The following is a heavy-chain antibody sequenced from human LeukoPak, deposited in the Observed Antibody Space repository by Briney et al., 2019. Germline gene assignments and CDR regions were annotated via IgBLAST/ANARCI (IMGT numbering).Heavy chain of an antibody. D-gene: IGHD3-10*01. CDR2: ISGSGGST. CDR1: GFTFSSYA. Sequence: PGGXLRLSCAASGFTFSSYAMSWVRQAPGKGLEWVSAISGSGGSTYYADSVKGRFTISRDNSKNTLYMQMNRLRAEDTAVYYCAKDGGFGETDAFDIWGQGTMVTVSS. CDR3: AKDGGFGETDAFDI. J-gene: IGHJ3*02. V-gene: IGHV3-23*01.